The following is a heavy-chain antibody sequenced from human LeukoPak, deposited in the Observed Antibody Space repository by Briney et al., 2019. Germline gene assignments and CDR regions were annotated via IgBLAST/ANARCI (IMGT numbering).Heavy chain of an antibody. Sequence: ASVTVSCKASGYTFTGYYMHWVRQAPGQGLEWMGWINPNSGGTNYAHKFQGRVTMTRDTSISTAYMELSRLRSGDTAVYYCARELYYDILTGYSNGFDPWGQGPLFTVSS. V-gene: IGHV1-2*07. CDR2: INPNSGGT. CDR3: ARELYYDILTGYSNGFDP. D-gene: IGHD3-9*01. CDR1: GYTFTGYY. J-gene: IGHJ5*02.